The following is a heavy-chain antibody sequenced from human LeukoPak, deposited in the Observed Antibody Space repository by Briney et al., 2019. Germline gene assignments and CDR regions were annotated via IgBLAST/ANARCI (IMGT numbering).Heavy chain of an antibody. V-gene: IGHV3-11*01. J-gene: IGHJ3*02. CDR1: GFTFRDYY. Sequence: GGSLRLSCAASGFTFRDYYMIWIRQTPGKGLEWVSYTSSRGGSIYYADSVKGRFTISRDNAKNLLFLQMNSLRAEDTAVYYYARALNDALDIWGRGTTVTVSS. CDR3: ARALNDALDI. D-gene: IGHD3-9*01. CDR2: TSSRGGSI.